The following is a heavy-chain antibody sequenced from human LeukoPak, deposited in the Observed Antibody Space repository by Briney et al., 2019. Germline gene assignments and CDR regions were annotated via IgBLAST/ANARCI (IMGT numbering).Heavy chain of an antibody. CDR1: GGSISSYY. V-gene: IGHV4-59*01. J-gene: IGHJ4*02. D-gene: IGHD5-18*01. CDR2: IYYSGST. Sequence: PSGTLSLTCTVSGGSISSYYWSWIRQPPGKGLEWIGYIYYSGSTNYNPSLKSRVTISVDTSKNQFSLKLSSVTAADTAVYYCARDEYSYGYVYWGQGTLVTVSS. CDR3: ARDEYSYGYVY.